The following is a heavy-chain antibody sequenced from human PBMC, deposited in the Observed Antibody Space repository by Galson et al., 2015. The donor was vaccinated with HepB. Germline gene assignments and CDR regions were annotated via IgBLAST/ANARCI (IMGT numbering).Heavy chain of an antibody. CDR1: GGTFSSYA. V-gene: IGHV1-69*10. CDR3: ARDRNYYDSSGDDY. Sequence: SVKVSCKASGGTFSSYAISWVRQAPGQGLEWMGGIIPILGIANYAQKFQGRVTITADKSTSTAYMELSSLRSEDTAVYYCARDRNYYDSSGDDYWGQGTLVTVSS. J-gene: IGHJ4*02. D-gene: IGHD3-22*01. CDR2: IIPILGIA.